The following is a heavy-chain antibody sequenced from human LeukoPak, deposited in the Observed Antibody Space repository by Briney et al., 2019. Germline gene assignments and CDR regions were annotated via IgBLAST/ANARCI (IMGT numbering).Heavy chain of an antibody. CDR2: INPSRSNT. Sequence: ASPKLSCKASGFTFTNYYMHWVRHAPTQWLEWMGLINPSRSNTNHAQKFRGRVTMTRDTSATSVYMELSSLRSEDTAVYYCAREESGGYFDYGGQGTLVTVSS. V-gene: IGHV1-46*01. J-gene: IGHJ4*02. CDR3: AREESGGYFDY. CDR1: GFTFTNYY. D-gene: IGHD2-8*02.